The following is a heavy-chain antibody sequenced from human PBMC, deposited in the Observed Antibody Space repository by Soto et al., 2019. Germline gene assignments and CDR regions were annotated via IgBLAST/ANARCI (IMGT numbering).Heavy chain of an antibody. Sequence: PRGSLRLSCAASGFTFGSYAMYWVRQAPGRGLEWVAVISYHVTNAFYGDSVKGRFTISRDNSKNTLYLQMHSLRAEDSAVYYCARDSATFTAGYYFECWGQGTLVIVSA. D-gene: IGHD2-15*01. J-gene: IGHJ4*02. V-gene: IGHV3-30-3*01. CDR1: GFTFGSYA. CDR2: ISYHVTNA. CDR3: ARDSATFTAGYYFEC.